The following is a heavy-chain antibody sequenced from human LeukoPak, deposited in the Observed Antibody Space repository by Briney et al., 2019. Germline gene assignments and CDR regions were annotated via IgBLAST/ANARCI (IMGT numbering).Heavy chain of an antibody. J-gene: IGHJ4*02. CDR1: GGSFSGYY. CDR2: INHSGST. V-gene: IGHV4-34*01. Sequence: SETLSLTCAVYGGSFSGYYWSWIRQPPGKGLEWIGEINHSGSTNYNPSLKSRVTISVDTSKNQFSLKLSSVTAADTAVYYCARRQYRAGDGYKGGSRKIYFDYWGQGTLVTVSS. D-gene: IGHD5-24*01. CDR3: ARRQYRAGDGYKGGSRKIYFDY.